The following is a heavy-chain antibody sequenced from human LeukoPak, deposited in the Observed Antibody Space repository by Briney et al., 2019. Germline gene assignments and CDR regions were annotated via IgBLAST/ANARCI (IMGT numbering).Heavy chain of an antibody. Sequence: GGSLRLSCAASGFTISNYWMHWVRQDPGKGLEWVARISDDGRTTNYAESVTGRFAISRDNAKNTLYLQMNRLRVEDTAVYYCARDFIVGTTILALDIWGPGTMVTVSS. CDR2: ISDDGRTT. D-gene: IGHD1-26*01. CDR1: GFTISNYW. J-gene: IGHJ3*02. CDR3: ARDFIVGTTILALDI. V-gene: IGHV3-74*01.